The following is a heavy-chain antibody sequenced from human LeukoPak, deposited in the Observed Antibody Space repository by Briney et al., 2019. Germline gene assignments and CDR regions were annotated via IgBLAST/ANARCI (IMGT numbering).Heavy chain of an antibody. CDR1: GYSISSGYY. Sequence: SETLSLTCTVSGYSISSGYYWGWIRQPPGKGLEWIGSIYHSGSTYYNPSLKSRVTISVDTSKNQFSLKLSSVTAADTAVYYCAREVPDIVLMREYEPAFDYWGQGTLVTVSS. CDR3: AREVPDIVLMREYEPAFDY. J-gene: IGHJ4*02. CDR2: IYHSGST. V-gene: IGHV4-38-2*02. D-gene: IGHD2-8*01.